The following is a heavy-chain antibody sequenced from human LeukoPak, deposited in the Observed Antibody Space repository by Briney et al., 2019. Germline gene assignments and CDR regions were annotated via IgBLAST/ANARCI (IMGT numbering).Heavy chain of an antibody. CDR2: INPNSGGT. V-gene: IGHV1-2*02. CDR1: GYTFTGYY. Sequence: GASVTVSCKASGYTFTGYYIHWVRQAPGQGLEYMGWINPNSGGTNYAQKFQGRVTMTRDTSISTAYMELSRLRSDDTAVYYCARDLYQWLPSTRPRDYYYYMDVWGEGTTVTVPS. D-gene: IGHD6-19*01. J-gene: IGHJ6*03. CDR3: ARDLYQWLPSTRPRDYYYYMDV.